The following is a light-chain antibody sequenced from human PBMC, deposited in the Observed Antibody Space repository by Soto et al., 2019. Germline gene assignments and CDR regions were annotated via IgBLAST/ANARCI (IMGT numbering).Light chain of an antibody. CDR3: SSYAGSHTWV. CDR2: EGS. V-gene: IGLV2-23*01. J-gene: IGLJ3*02. CDR1: SSDVGSYNV. Sequence: QSALTQPASVSGSPGQSITISCTGTSSDVGSYNVVSWYQQHPGKAPKLMIYEGSKRPSGVSYRFSGSKSGNTASLTISGLQAEDEAIYYCSSYAGSHTWVFGGGTKLTVL.